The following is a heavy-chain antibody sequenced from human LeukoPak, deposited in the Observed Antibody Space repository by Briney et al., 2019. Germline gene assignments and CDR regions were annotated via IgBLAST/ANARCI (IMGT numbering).Heavy chain of an antibody. CDR1: GFTFSSYA. Sequence: PGGSLRLSCAASGFTFSSYAMHWVRQAPGKGLEYVSAISSNGGSTYYANSVKGRFTISRDNSKNTLYLQMGSLRAEDMAVYYCASSSDQAFDIWGQGTMVTVSS. CDR2: ISSNGGST. J-gene: IGHJ3*02. V-gene: IGHV3-64*01. CDR3: ASSSDQAFDI. D-gene: IGHD2-2*01.